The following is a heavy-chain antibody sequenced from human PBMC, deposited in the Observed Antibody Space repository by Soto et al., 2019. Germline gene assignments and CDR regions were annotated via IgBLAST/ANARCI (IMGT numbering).Heavy chain of an antibody. CDR2: VKSKADGGTT. CDR1: GFTFSNAW. CDR3: TTWGIQLWLNGYYYYGMDV. V-gene: IGHV3-15*01. J-gene: IGHJ6*02. Sequence: GGSLRLSCAASGFTFSNAWMSWVRQAPGKGLEWVGRVKSKADGGTTDYGAPVKGRFTISRDDSKNTLYLQMNILKTEDTAVYYCTTWGIQLWLNGYYYYGMDVWGQGTTVTVSS. D-gene: IGHD5-18*01.